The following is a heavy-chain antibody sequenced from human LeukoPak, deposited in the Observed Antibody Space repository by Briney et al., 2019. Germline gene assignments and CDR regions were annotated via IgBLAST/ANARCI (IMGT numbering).Heavy chain of an antibody. CDR1: GFTFSSYW. V-gene: IGHV3-21*01. CDR3: ARDLISIAAAGNWFDP. CDR2: VYSGGST. Sequence: GGSLRLSCAASGFTFSSYWMSWVRQAPGKGLEWVSIVYSGGSTYHADSVKGRFTISRDNAKNSLYLQMNSLRAEDTAVYYCARDLISIAAAGNWFDPWGQGTLVTVSS. J-gene: IGHJ5*02. D-gene: IGHD6-13*01.